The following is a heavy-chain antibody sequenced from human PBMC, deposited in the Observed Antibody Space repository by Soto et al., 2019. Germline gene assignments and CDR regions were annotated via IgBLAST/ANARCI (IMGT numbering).Heavy chain of an antibody. CDR3: AKDLGDDGSRIDI. D-gene: IGHD3-10*01. V-gene: IGHV3-23*01. CDR2: TSGSGDTI. J-gene: IGHJ4*02. Sequence: EVQLLESGGGLLQPGGSLRLSCAASGFIFSHYDMSWVRQAPGKGLEWVAATSGSGDTIYYADSVKGRFTISRDNSKNTLYEQINSLGADATAVYYGAKDLGDDGSRIDIWGQGTLVTVSP. CDR1: GFIFSHYD.